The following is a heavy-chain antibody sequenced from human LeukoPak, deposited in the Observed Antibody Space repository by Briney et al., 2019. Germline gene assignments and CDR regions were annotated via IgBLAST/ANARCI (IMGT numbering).Heavy chain of an antibody. CDR2: IRYDGSNK. D-gene: IGHD3-10*01. CDR3: AKLSPTDTSGDY. V-gene: IGHV3-30*02. J-gene: IGHJ4*02. Sequence: GGSLRLSCAASGFMFSSYGMHWVRQAPGKGLEWVAFIRYDGSNKYSGDSVRGRFTISRDNSKNKLYLQMNSLRAEDTAVYYCAKLSPTDTSGDYWGQGTLVTVSS. CDR1: GFMFSSYG.